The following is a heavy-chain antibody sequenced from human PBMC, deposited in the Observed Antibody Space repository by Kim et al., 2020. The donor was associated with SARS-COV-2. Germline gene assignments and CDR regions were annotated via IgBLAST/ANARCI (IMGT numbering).Heavy chain of an antibody. CDR1: GYTLTTYY. V-gene: IGHV1-46*01. Sequence: ASVKVSCKASGYTLTTYYIHWVRQAPGQGLEWVGMINPSAGGTFYAQKFRGRVTMTRDMSTSTVYMDLISLTSEDTAVYYCAREARFPVISGAENFDHWGQGTLVTVSS. CDR3: AREARFPVISGAENFDH. CDR2: INPSAGGT. J-gene: IGHJ4*02. D-gene: IGHD1-20*01.